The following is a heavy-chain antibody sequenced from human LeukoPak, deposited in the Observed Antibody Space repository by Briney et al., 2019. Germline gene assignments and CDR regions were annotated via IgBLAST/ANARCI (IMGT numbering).Heavy chain of an antibody. Sequence: PSETLSLTCTVSSGSMTDACWSWFRQAPGKGPEWLGFIYPNGLTEYSPPLRSRVSFSVATSKREATVRLSSVTASDTAVYYCTREGYGRSGYFLDLWGQGTLVTVSS. V-gene: IGHV4-59*12. D-gene: IGHD3-22*01. J-gene: IGHJ4*02. CDR1: SGSMTDAC. CDR2: IYPNGLT. CDR3: TREGYGRSGYFLDL.